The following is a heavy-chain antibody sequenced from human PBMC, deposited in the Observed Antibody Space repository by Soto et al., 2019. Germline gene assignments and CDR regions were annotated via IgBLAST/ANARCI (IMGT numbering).Heavy chain of an antibody. CDR2: IYPGDSDT. Sequence: GESLKISCKGSGYSFTSYWIGWVRQMPGKGLEWMGIIYPGDSDTRYSQSFQGQVTISADKSISTAYLQLSSLKASDAAMYYCARPTVRYCGGDCFPNYGMDVWGQGTTVTVSS. CDR1: GYSFTSYW. J-gene: IGHJ6*02. D-gene: IGHD2-21*02. CDR3: ARPTVRYCGGDCFPNYGMDV. V-gene: IGHV5-51*01.